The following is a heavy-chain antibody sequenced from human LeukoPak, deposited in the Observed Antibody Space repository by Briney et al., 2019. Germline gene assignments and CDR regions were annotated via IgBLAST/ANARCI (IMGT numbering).Heavy chain of an antibody. CDR2: IYSGGST. J-gene: IGHJ4*02. V-gene: IGHV3-66*01. CDR3: ARETNYYDSTNDY. CDR1: GFTVSSNY. Sequence: PGGSLRLSCAASGFTVSSNYMSWVRQAPGKGLEWVSVIYSGGSTCYADSVKGRFTISRDNSKNTLYLQMNSLRAEDTAVYYYARETNYYDSTNDYWGQGTLVTVSS. D-gene: IGHD3-22*01.